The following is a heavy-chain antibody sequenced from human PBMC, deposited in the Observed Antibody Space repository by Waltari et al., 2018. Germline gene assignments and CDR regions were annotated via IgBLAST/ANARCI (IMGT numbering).Heavy chain of an antibody. CDR1: GGSISSYY. Sequence: QVQLQESGPGLVKPSETLSLTCTASGGSISSYYWSWIRQPAGKGLEWIGRIYTSGSTNYNPSLKSRVTMSVDTSKNQFSLKLSSVTAADTAVYYCASLYSSSWYRYYYYMDVWGKGTTVTVSS. V-gene: IGHV4-4*07. J-gene: IGHJ6*03. D-gene: IGHD6-13*01. CDR2: IYTSGST. CDR3: ASLYSSSWYRYYYYMDV.